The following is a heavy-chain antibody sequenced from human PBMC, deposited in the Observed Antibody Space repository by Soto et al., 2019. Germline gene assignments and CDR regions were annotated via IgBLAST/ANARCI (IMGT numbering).Heavy chain of an antibody. CDR1: GFTFSSYA. V-gene: IGHV3-23*01. J-gene: IGHJ4*02. D-gene: IGHD3-3*01. Sequence: VQLLESGGGLVQPGGSLRLSCAASGFTFSSYAMSWVRQAPGKGLEWVSAISGSDGSTYYADSVKGRFTVSRDNSKNTLYLQMISLRAEDTAVYYCAKLPPDDFWSGYPYFDYWGQGTLVTVSP. CDR3: AKLPPDDFWSGYPYFDY. CDR2: ISGSDGST.